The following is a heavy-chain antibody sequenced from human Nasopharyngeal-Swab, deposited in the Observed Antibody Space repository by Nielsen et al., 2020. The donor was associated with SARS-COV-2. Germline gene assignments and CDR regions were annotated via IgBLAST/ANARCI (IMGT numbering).Heavy chain of an antibody. D-gene: IGHD6-19*01. CDR2: INAGNGNT. J-gene: IGHJ6*02. CDR3: AAELIARGWYSGYYYYGMDV. CDR1: GYTFTSYA. Sequence: ASVKVSCKASGYTFTSYAMHWVRQAPGQRLEWMGWINAGNGNTKYSQKFQGRVTITRDTSASTAYMELSSLRSEDTAVYYCAAELIARGWYSGYYYYGMDVWGQGTTVTVSS. V-gene: IGHV1-3*01.